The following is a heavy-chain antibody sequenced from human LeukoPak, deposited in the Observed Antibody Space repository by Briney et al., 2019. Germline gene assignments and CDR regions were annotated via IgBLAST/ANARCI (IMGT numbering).Heavy chain of an antibody. J-gene: IGHJ4*02. CDR1: GDSVSSSTYF. CDR3: ASYRREGDYYFDD. Sequence: SETLSLTCTVSGDSVSSSTYFWGWIRQPPGKGLEWIGSMSHIGNTYYNPSLKSRVIIAVDTSKNQVSLKLSSVTAEDTAVYYCASYRREGDYYFDDWGQGTLVTVFS. V-gene: IGHV4-39*01. CDR2: MSHIGNT. D-gene: IGHD2-21*02.